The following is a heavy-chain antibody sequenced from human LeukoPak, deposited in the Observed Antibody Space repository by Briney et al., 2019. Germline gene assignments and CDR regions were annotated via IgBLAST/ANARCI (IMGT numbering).Heavy chain of an antibody. J-gene: IGHJ3*02. CDR2: IKHSGST. Sequence: SETLSPTCAVYGGSFSGYYWSWIRQPPGKGLEWIGEIKHSGSTNYNPSLKSRVTISVDTSKNQFSLKLSSVTAADTAVYYCARGVGDIVVVPAANAFDIWGQGTMVTVSS. V-gene: IGHV4-34*01. CDR3: ARGVGDIVVVPAANAFDI. CDR1: GGSFSGYY. D-gene: IGHD2-2*01.